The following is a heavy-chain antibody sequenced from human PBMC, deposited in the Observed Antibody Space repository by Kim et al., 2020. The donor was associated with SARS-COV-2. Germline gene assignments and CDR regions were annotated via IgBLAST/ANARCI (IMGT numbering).Heavy chain of an antibody. CDR1: GYTFTSYA. Sequence: ASVKVSCKASGYTFTSYAMHWVRQAPGQRLEWMGWINAGNGNTKYSHKFQGRVTITRDTSASTAYMELSSLRSEDTAVYYCARVSGYSYDYPPFDYWGQG. D-gene: IGHD5-18*01. J-gene: IGHJ4*02. CDR3: ARVSGYSYDYPPFDY. CDR2: INAGNGNT. V-gene: IGHV1-3*01.